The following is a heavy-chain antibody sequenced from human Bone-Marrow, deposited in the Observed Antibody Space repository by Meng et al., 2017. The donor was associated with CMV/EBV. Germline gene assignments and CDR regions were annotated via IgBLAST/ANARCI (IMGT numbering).Heavy chain of an antibody. J-gene: IGHJ3*02. CDR1: GYTFTGYY. V-gene: IGHV1-69*05. D-gene: IGHD7-27*01. CDR3: AGQTGDHDAFDI. Sequence: SVKVSCKASGYTFTGYYMHWVRQAPGQGLEWMGGIIPIFGTANYAQKFQGRVTITTDESTSTAYMELSSLRSEDTAVYYCAGQTGDHDAFDIWGQGTMVTVSS. CDR2: IIPIFGTA.